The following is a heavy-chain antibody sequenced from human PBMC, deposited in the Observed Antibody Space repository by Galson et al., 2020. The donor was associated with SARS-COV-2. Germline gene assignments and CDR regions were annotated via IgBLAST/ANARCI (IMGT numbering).Heavy chain of an antibody. CDR2: IYFSGST. Sequence: SETLSLTCTVSGGSISSHYWTWTRQPAGKGMEWIGYIYFSGSTNYNPSLKSRVTISADTSKQQFSLKLSSVTAADTAVYYCARVGGDGSNYLEAIDVWGQGTMVIVSS. J-gene: IGHJ3*01. CDR3: ARVGGDGSNYLEAIDV. D-gene: IGHD3-16*01. V-gene: IGHV4-59*11. CDR1: GGSISSHY.